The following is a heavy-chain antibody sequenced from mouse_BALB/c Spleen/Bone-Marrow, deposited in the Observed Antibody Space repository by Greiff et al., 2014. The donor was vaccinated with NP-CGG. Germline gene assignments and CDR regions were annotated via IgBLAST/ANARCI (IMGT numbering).Heavy chain of an antibody. Sequence: QVQLQQSGPELVKPGVSVKISCTGSGYTFTEYAMHWVKQSHAKSLEWIGIISTYSGNTKYNQKFKGKATLTVDKSSSTAFMELARLTSEDSAIYFCARGYHGYYAIDYWGQGTSVTVSS. CDR2: ISTYSGNT. CDR3: ARGYHGYYAIDY. CDR1: GYTFTEYA. V-gene: IGHV1-67*01. J-gene: IGHJ4*01. D-gene: IGHD2-14*01.